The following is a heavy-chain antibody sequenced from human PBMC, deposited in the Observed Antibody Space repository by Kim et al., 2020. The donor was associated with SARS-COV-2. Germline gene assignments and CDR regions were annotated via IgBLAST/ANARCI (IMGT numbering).Heavy chain of an antibody. CDR2: ISYDGSNK. D-gene: IGHD5-12*01. J-gene: IGHJ4*02. CDR3: AALSLGWLRFDLDY. Sequence: GGSLRLSCAASGFTFSSYGMHWVRQAPGKGLEWVAVISYDGSNKYYADSVKGRFTISRDNSKNTLHLQMNSLRAEDTAVYYCAALSLGWLRFDLDYWGQGTLVTVST. CDR1: GFTFSSYG. V-gene: IGHV3-30*03.